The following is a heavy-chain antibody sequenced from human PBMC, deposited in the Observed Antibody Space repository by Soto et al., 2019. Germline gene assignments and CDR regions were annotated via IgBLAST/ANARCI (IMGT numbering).Heavy chain of an antibody. Sequence: EVQLLESGGRLVLPGGSLRLSCAASGFTFTSSAMNWVRQAPGKGLEWVSGISSSGGLTYYADSVKGRFSISRDNSKNTLYLQMNSLRAEDPAVYYCATVGFSLDYWGQGTVVTVSS. CDR1: GFTFTSSA. D-gene: IGHD3-10*01. CDR3: ATVGFSLDY. V-gene: IGHV3-23*01. J-gene: IGHJ4*02. CDR2: ISSSGGLT.